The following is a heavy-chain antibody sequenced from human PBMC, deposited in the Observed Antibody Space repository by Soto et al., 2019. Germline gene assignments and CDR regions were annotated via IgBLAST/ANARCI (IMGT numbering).Heavy chain of an antibody. CDR2: ISYDETNE. CDR3: AKDLRTTISDYGMDV. Sequence: QVQLVESGGGLVQPGGSLRLTCVASGFTFGSHGMHWVRQAPGKGLEWVAVISYDETNEYYVDSVKGRVTISRDNSKSTLYLQMNRLRPEDTAVYKCAKDLRTTISDYGMDVWGQGTTVTVSS. CDR1: GFTFGSHG. D-gene: IGHD2-21*01. J-gene: IGHJ6*02. V-gene: IGHV3-30*18.